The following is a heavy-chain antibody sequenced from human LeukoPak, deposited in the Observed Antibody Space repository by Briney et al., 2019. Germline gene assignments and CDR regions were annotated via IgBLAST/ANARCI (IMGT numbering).Heavy chain of an antibody. D-gene: IGHD3-16*01. CDR2: IWFDGSNK. Sequence: PGKSPRLSCAASGFTFSSHGMHWVRQVPGKGLEWVATIWFDGSNKYYADSVKGRFTISRDNSKNTLYLQMNSLRAEDTAVYYCARILGSYSDYWGQGTLVTVSS. V-gene: IGHV3-33*01. CDR1: GFTFSSHG. CDR3: ARILGSYSDY. J-gene: IGHJ4*02.